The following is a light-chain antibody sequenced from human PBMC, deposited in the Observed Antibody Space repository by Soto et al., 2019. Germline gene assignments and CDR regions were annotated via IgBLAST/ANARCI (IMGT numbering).Light chain of an antibody. J-gene: IGKJ1*01. CDR2: AAS. V-gene: IGKV1-8*01. Sequence: AIRMTQSPSSLSASTGVRVTITCRASQGISSYLAWYQQKPGKAPKLLIYAASTLQSGVPSRFSGSGSGTDFTRTVSFLQSEDFATYYCQQYYSYPRTFGQGTKVEIK. CDR1: QGISSY. CDR3: QQYYSYPRT.